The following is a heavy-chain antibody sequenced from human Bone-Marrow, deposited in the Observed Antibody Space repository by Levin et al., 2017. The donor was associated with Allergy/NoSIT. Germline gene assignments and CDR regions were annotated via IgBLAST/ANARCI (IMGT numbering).Heavy chain of an antibody. CDR3: TWVDGRAAGRGQSYYYMAV. J-gene: IGHJ6*03. CDR1: GLTFSDAW. V-gene: IGHV3-15*01. D-gene: IGHD3-10*01. Sequence: PGGSLRLSCEVSGLTFSDAWMTWVRQAPGKGLEWVGRIRSKAVGGSPDYAAPVRGRFTISRDDSKNTVYLQMNSLKPEDSAVYFCTWVDGRAAGRGQSYYYMAVWGKGTTVTVSS. CDR2: IRSKAVGGSP.